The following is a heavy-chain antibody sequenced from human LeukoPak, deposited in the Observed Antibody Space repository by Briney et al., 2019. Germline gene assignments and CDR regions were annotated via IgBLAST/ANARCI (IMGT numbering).Heavy chain of an antibody. D-gene: IGHD6-13*01. CDR2: INPSGGST. V-gene: IGHV1-46*01. CDR1: GYTFTSYY. CDR3: ARDPIALYYYYGMDV. J-gene: IGHJ6*02. Sequence: ALVKVSCKASGYTFTSYYMHWVRQAPGQGLEWMGIINPSGGSTSYAQKFQGRVTMTRDTSTSTVYMELSSLRSEDTAVYYCARDPIALYYYYGMDVWGQGTTVTVSS.